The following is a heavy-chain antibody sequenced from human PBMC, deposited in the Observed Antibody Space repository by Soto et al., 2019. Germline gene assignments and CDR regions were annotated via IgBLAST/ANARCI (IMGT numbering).Heavy chain of an antibody. J-gene: IGHJ3*02. CDR1: GFTFSSYS. D-gene: IGHD3-3*01. CDR2: ISSSSSTI. V-gene: IGHV3-48*01. Sequence: EVQLVESGGGLVQPGGSLRLSCAASGFTFSSYSMNWVRQAPGKGLEWVSYISSSSSTIYYADAVTGRFTISRYNANNYLYLQMNRQRAGDTAVYYCARDADFWSGFDIWGQGTMVTVSS. CDR3: ARDADFWSGFDI.